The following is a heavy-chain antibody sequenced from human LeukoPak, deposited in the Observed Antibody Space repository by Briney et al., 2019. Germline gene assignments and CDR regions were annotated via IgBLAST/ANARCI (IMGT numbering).Heavy chain of an antibody. CDR2: ICGCGGST. CDR1: LCSLSSYA. D-gene: IGHD6-19*01. CDR3: SKDSVNSGSSY. J-gene: IGHJ4*02. Sequence: GWSLRLSCLPSLCSLSSYAMSWVRQAPRKGGEGVSAICGCGGSTYYADSVKGRFTISRDNSKNTLYMQMNTLRDADTAVYYFSKDSVNSGSSYWGRETLVTASS. V-gene: IGHV3-23*01.